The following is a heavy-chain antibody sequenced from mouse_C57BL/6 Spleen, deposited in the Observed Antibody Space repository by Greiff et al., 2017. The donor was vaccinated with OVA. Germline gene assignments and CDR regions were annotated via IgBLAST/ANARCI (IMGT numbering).Heavy chain of an antibody. J-gene: IGHJ4*01. D-gene: IGHD2-5*01. Sequence: VQLQQSGPELVKPGASVKLPCKASGYTFTDYNMDWVKQSHGQSLEWIGDINPNNGGTIYNQKFKGKATLTVDKSSSTAYMELRSLTSEDTAVYYCARGSNYSYAMDYWGQGTSVTVSS. CDR2: INPNNGGT. V-gene: IGHV1-18*01. CDR3: ARGSNYSYAMDY. CDR1: GYTFTDYN.